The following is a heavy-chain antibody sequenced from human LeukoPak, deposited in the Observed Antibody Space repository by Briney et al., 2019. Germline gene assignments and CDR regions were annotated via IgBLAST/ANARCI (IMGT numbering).Heavy chain of an antibody. V-gene: IGHV3-7*01. Sequence: GGSLRLSCAASGFTFSSYWMSWVRKSPGKGREGVANIKQDGSDKYYGVSVKGRFPISRDHAQSSLYLQMNSLRAEDTAVYYCARDLLDFWSGYFWFDPWGEGTLVTVSS. J-gene: IGHJ5*02. CDR1: GFTFSSYW. CDR3: ARDLLDFWSGYFWFDP. D-gene: IGHD3-3*01. CDR2: IKQDGSDK.